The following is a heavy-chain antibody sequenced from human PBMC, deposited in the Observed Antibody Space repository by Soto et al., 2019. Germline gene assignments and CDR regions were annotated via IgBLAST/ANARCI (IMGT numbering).Heavy chain of an antibody. CDR2: INPNSGGT. Sequence: SVKVSFKASGYAFTGYYMHWVRQAPGQGLEWMGWINPNSGGTNYAQKFQGRVTMTRDTSISTAYMELSRLRSDDTAVYYCARARGYCSGGSCTSGWFDPWGQGTLVTVSS. V-gene: IGHV1-2*02. CDR1: GYAFTGYY. D-gene: IGHD2-15*01. CDR3: ARARGYCSGGSCTSGWFDP. J-gene: IGHJ5*02.